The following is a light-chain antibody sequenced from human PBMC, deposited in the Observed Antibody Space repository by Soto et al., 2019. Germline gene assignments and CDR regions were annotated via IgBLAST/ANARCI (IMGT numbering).Light chain of an antibody. CDR2: EVS. Sequence: QSALTQPPSSSGSPGQSVTISCTGTSGDVGGYNYVPGYQQHPGQAPKLMIYEVSKRPSGVPDPFSGSKSGNTDSLTVSGLQAEDDADYYCSSYAGSNNFVFGGGTKLTVL. CDR3: SSYAGSNNFV. V-gene: IGLV2-8*01. J-gene: IGLJ2*01. CDR1: SGDVGGYNY.